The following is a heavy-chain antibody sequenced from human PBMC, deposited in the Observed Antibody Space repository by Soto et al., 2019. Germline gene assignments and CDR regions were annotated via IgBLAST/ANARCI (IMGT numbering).Heavy chain of an antibody. V-gene: IGHV3-30*03. J-gene: IGHJ1*01. Sequence: QVQLVESGGGVGQPGTSLRLSCAASGLTFNTYAMNWIRLAPGKGLEWVAVISNDGSNKYYADSVKGRFTISRDNSKNTVYLQMNRLRGEDTGVSYCASGRGYCSESSCSYFDYFQHWGQGALVIVSS. CDR1: GLTFNTYA. CDR3: ASGRGYCSESSCSYFDYFQH. D-gene: IGHD2-2*01. CDR2: ISNDGSNK.